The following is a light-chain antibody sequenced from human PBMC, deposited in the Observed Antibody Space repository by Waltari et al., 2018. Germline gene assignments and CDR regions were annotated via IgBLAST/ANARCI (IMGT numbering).Light chain of an antibody. CDR1: QSVGSS. CDR2: DAS. Sequence: TQSPSSLSASVGDRATLSCWASQSVGSSLAWYQQKPCQAPRILLYDASNRATGVPARFNGSGSGTDFTLTIISLQSEDSAVYYCKQRSNWPPITFGQGTRLEMK. CDR3: KQRSNWPPIT. J-gene: IGKJ5*01. V-gene: IGKV3-11*01.